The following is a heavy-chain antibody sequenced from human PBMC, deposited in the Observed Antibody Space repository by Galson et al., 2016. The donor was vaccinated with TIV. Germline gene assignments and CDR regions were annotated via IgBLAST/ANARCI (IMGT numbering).Heavy chain of an antibody. CDR3: ARERRFCGNECYLHYFYGMDV. CDR1: GFTVSSNY. D-gene: IGHD2-21*01. V-gene: IGHV3-66*02. J-gene: IGHJ6*02. CDR2: TSSDGTT. Sequence: SLRLSSAASGFTVSSNYMNWVRQAPGKGLEWVAITSSDGTTHYADSVKGRFTMSRDNSMNTLYLQMNSLGTEDTAVYFCARERRFCGNECYLHYFYGMDVWGHGTTVTVSS.